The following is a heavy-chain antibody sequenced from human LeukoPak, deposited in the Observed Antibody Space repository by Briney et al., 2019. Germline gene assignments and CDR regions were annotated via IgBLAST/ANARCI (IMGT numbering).Heavy chain of an antibody. Sequence: PGGSLRLSCAASGFTFSNHGMHWVRQAPGKGLEWVAVISFDGSNKFYADSVKGRFTISRDNSKNTLYLQMNSLRAEDTAVYYCAKDAGYCSSTSCYWYPPNMDVWGQGTTVTVSS. CDR3: AKDAGYCSSTSCYWYPPNMDV. CDR1: GFTFSNHG. V-gene: IGHV3-30*18. CDR2: ISFDGSNK. J-gene: IGHJ6*02. D-gene: IGHD2-2*03.